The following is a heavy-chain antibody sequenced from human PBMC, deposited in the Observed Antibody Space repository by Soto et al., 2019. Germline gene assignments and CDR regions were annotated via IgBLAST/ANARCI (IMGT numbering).Heavy chain of an antibody. CDR3: ARDPRTHYYDSSGYGSYFQH. J-gene: IGHJ1*01. Sequence: ASVKVSCKASGGTFSSYAISWVRQAPGQGLEWMGGIIPIFGTANYAQKFQGRVTITADESTSTAYMELSSLRSEDTAVYYCARDPRTHYYDSSGYGSYFQHWGQGTLVTVSS. CDR2: IIPIFGTA. D-gene: IGHD3-22*01. V-gene: IGHV1-69*13. CDR1: GGTFSSYA.